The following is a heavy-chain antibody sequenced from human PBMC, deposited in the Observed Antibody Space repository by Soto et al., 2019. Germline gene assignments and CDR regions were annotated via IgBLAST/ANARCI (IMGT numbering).Heavy chain of an antibody. Sequence: QVQLVQSGAEVQKPGSSVKVSCKASGGTFSSYTISWVRQAPGQGLEWMGRIIPILGIANYAQKLQGRVTITADKSTSTAYMELSSLRSEDTAVYYCASSYGDYSVGYWGQGTLVTVSS. V-gene: IGHV1-69*02. CDR2: IIPILGIA. CDR1: GGTFSSYT. D-gene: IGHD4-17*01. J-gene: IGHJ4*02. CDR3: ASSYGDYSVGY.